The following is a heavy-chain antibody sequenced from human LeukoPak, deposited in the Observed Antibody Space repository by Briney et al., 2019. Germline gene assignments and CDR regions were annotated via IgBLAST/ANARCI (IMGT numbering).Heavy chain of an antibody. D-gene: IGHD3-3*01. CDR2: ISSSSSYI. CDR1: GFTFSSYS. J-gene: IGHJ4*02. CDR3: ARVGYDFWSGYVY. Sequence: PGGSLRLSCAASGFTFSSYSMNWVRQAPGKGLEWVSSISSSSSYIYYADSVKGRFTISRDNAKNSLYLQMSSLRAEDTAVYYCARVGYDFWSGYVYWGQGTLVTVSS. V-gene: IGHV3-21*01.